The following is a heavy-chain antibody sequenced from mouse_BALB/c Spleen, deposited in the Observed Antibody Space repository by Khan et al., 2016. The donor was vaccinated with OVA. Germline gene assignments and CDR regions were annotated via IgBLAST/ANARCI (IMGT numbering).Heavy chain of an antibody. CDR3: TRDYWFTY. J-gene: IGHJ3*01. V-gene: IGHV5-6-5*01. Sequence: DVHLVESGGDLVKPGGSLKLSCAASGFTFSNYAMSWVRQTPEKRLEWVASISSGGTSYVPDIVKGRFAISRENGRNILYLQMSSLRSEDTAMYYCTRDYWFTYWGQGTLVTVST. CDR2: ISSGGTS. CDR1: GFTFSNYA.